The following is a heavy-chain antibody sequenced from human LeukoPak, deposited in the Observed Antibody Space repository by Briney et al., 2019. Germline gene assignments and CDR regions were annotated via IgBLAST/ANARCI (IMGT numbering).Heavy chain of an antibody. CDR2: INPNSGGT. Sequence: GASVTVSCKASGYTFTGHYMHWVRQAPGQGLEWMGWINPNSGGTHYAQNFQGRITMTRDTSISTAYMELSRLRSDDTAVYYCARQPDYDILTGYYNPLDYWGQGTLVTVSS. V-gene: IGHV1-2*02. D-gene: IGHD3-9*01. J-gene: IGHJ4*02. CDR1: GYTFTGHY. CDR3: ARQPDYDILTGYYNPLDY.